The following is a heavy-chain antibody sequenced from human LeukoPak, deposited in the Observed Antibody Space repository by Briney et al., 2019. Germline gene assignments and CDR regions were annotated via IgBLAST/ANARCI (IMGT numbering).Heavy chain of an antibody. D-gene: IGHD3-10*01. V-gene: IGHV3-48*01. Sequence: QPGGSLRLSCAASGFTFSSYSMNWARQAPGKGLEWISYITTSSSTVYYADSVKGRFTISRDNAGNSLYLQMNSPRAEDTALYYCARDLGYYHGSGSHFPLQYWGPGTRVTVSA. J-gene: IGHJ4*02. CDR3: ARDLGYYHGSGSHFPLQY. CDR1: GFTFSSYS. CDR2: ITTSSSTV.